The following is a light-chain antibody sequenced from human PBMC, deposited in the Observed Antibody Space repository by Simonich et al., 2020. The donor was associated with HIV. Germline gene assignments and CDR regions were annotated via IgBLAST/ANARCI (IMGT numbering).Light chain of an antibody. V-gene: IGLV2-14*03. Sequence: QSALTQPASVSGSPGQSITISCTGTTSDLGVYNSVSWYQQHPGKVPKLIISDVNNRPSGVSSRFSGSKSGNTASLTISGLQAEDEADYYCSSYTSTSSPVVFRGGSRLTVL. CDR3: SSYTSTSSPVV. CDR2: DVN. J-gene: IGLJ3*02. CDR1: TSDLGVYNS.